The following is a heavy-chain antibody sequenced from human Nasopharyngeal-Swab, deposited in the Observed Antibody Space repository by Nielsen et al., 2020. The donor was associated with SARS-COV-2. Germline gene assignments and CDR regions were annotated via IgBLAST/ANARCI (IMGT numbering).Heavy chain of an antibody. CDR1: GYTFTSYG. D-gene: IGHD2-2*01. V-gene: IGHV1-18*01. Sequence: ASVKVSCMASGYTFTSYGISWVRQAPGQGLEWMGWISVYTGNTNYAQNLQGRVTMTTDTSTSTSYMELRTLRSGDTAVYYCARFSPPLYCNSPTCLAPWFDPWGQGTLVTVSS. J-gene: IGHJ5*02. CDR2: ISVYTGNT. CDR3: ARFSPPLYCNSPTCLAPWFDP.